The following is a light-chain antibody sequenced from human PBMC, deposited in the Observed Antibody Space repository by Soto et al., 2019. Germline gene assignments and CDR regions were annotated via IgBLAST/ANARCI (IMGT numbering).Light chain of an antibody. CDR3: STYTTSSTLV. V-gene: IGLV2-14*03. Sequence: QSLLTQPASVFLSPGQSITISCTGTSSDVGGYNFVSLYQQHPGKAPKLMICEVSSRPSGVSNRFSGSKSGNTASLTISGLQPEDEADYYCSTYTTSSTLVFGTGTKVTVL. CDR1: SSDVGGYNF. J-gene: IGLJ1*01. CDR2: EVS.